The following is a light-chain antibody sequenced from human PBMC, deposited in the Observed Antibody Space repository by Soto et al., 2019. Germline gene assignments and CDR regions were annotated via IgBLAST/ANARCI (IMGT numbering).Light chain of an antibody. V-gene: IGKV1-39*01. J-gene: IGKJ2*02. Sequence: DLQMTQSPSSLSAFIGDRVSITCRASQSISSSLIWYQQNPGKAPKLLIYSASTLHSGVPSRFSGSGSGTYFTLTISSLQPEDFATYYCQQSYSTPWTFGQGTKVEIK. CDR2: SAS. CDR3: QQSYSTPWT. CDR1: QSISSS.